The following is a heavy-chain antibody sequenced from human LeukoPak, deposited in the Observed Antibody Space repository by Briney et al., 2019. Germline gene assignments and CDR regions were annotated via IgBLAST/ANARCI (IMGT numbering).Heavy chain of an antibody. CDR1: GGSISSGNYY. Sequence: PSQTLSLTCTVSGGSISSGNYYWSWIRQPAGKGLEYIGRIYTDGSTHYNPSLKSRVTISVDTSRNQFSLSLSSVTAADTAVYYCPRKAVTGYYFDYWGQGTLLTVSS. CDR3: PRKAVTGYYFDY. J-gene: IGHJ4*02. D-gene: IGHD6-19*01. V-gene: IGHV4-61*02. CDR2: IYTDGST.